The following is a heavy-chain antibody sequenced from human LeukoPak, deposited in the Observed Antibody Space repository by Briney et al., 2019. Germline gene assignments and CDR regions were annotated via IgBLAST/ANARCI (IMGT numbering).Heavy chain of an antibody. J-gene: IGHJ4*02. D-gene: IGHD6-13*01. V-gene: IGHV4-34*01. CDR3: ARDLMGIAYRGAFYY. CDR2: IHNSGRV. Sequence: PSETLSLTCGVNGGSFSNYFWTWIRQSPGKELEWIGDIHNSGRVNYNPSLGSRVTISFDTSENQFSLKLSSVTAADTAVYYCARDLMGIAYRGAFYYWGQGTLVTVSS. CDR1: GGSFSNYF.